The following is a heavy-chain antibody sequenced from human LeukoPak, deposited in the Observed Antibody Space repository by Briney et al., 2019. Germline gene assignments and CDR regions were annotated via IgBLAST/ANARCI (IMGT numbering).Heavy chain of an antibody. CDR1: GGSISSYY. V-gene: IGHV4-59*01. D-gene: IGHD6-13*01. CDR3: ARILFYSSSWYGLDP. Sequence: SETLSLTCTVSGGSISSYYWSWIRQPPGKGLEWTGYIYYSGSTNYNPSLKSRVTISVDTSKNQFSLKLSSVTAADTAVYYCARILFYSSSWYGLDPWGQGTLVTVSS. CDR2: IYYSGST. J-gene: IGHJ5*02.